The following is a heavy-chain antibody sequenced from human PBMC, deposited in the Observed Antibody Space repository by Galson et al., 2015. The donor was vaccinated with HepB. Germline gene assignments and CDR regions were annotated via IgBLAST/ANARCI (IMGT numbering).Heavy chain of an antibody. D-gene: IGHD5-24*01. CDR3: ARVGPGRDGYNYGALDI. Sequence: CAISGDSVSSNRAAWNWIRQSPSRGLEWLGRTLYRSKWFIDYAASVRSRIIINPDTSNNQVSLQLNSVTPEDTAVYYCARVGPGRDGYNYGALDIWAQGTMVTVSS. CDR1: GDSVSSNRAA. CDR2: TLYRSKWFI. J-gene: IGHJ3*02. V-gene: IGHV6-1*01.